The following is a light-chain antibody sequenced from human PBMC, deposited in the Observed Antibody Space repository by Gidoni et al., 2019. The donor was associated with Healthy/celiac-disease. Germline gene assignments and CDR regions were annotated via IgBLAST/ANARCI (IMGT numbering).Light chain of an antibody. V-gene: IGKV1-39*01. CDR1: QSISSY. Sequence: DIQMTQSPSSLSASVGDRVTITCRASQSISSYLNWYQQKPGKAPKLLIYAASSLQSGVPSRFSGRGAGTDFTLTISSLQPEDFATYYYQQSYSTPLLTFGGGTKVEIK. J-gene: IGKJ4*01. CDR2: AAS. CDR3: QQSYSTPLLT.